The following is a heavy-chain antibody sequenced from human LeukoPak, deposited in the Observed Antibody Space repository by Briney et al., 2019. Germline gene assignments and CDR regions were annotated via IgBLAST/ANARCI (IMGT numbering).Heavy chain of an antibody. Sequence: GGSLRLSCAAFGFTVSSNYMSWVRQPPGKGLEWVAVLYRAGDTYYADSVKGRITISRDDSKNTLYLQMNTVRVVDTAVYYCARDAYDNTESVRWFDPWGQGTLVTVSS. V-gene: IGHV3-66*01. CDR2: LYRAGDT. D-gene: IGHD3-9*01. CDR3: ARDAYDNTESVRWFDP. CDR1: GFTVSSNY. J-gene: IGHJ5*02.